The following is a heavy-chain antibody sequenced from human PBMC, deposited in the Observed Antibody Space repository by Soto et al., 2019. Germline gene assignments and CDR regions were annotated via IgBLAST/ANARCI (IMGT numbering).Heavy chain of an antibody. CDR3: ARFIAAAGTDWFDP. D-gene: IGHD6-13*01. Sequence: SETLSLTCTVSGGSISSSYWSWIRQPPGKGLEWIGYIYYSGSTNYNPSLKSRVTISVDTSKNQFSLKPSSVTAADTAVYYCARFIAAAGTDWFDPWGQGTLVTVS. CDR1: GGSISSSY. J-gene: IGHJ5*02. V-gene: IGHV4-59*08. CDR2: IYYSGST.